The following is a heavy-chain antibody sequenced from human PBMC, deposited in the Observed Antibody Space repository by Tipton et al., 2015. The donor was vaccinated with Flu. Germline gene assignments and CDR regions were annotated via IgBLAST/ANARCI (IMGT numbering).Heavy chain of an antibody. CDR1: GFTFGYFG. J-gene: IGHJ3*02. CDR2: ISSSGSHT. CDR3: AREWAEYYDSREGDFLDI. V-gene: IGHV3-21*06. D-gene: IGHD3-22*01. Sequence: SLRLSCVASGFTFGYFGMNWARLVPGKGLEWVAFISSSGSHTDYADSVRGRFTISRDDAKNSVHLQTSSLRVEDTAVYFCAREWAEYYDSREGDFLDIWVQGTRVTVSS.